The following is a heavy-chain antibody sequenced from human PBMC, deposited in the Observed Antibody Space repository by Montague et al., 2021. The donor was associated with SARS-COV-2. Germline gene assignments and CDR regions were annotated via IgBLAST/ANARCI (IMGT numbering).Heavy chain of an antibody. CDR2: IYYSGST. J-gene: IGHJ6*02. CDR3: ARDPSRQLLLYPVGDYYYGMDV. Sequence: SETLSLTCTVSGDSIRNYYWSWIRQPPGKGLEGIGYIYYSGSTYYNPSHKSRVTISVDTSKDQFSLKLNSVTAADTAVYYCARDPSRQLLLYPVGDYYYGMDVWGQGTTVTVSS. CDR1: GDSIRNYY. V-gene: IGHV4-59*12. D-gene: IGHD2-2*02.